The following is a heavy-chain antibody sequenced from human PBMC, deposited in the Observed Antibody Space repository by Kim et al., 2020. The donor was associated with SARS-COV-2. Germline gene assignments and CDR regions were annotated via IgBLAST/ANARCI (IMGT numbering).Heavy chain of an antibody. CDR3: ARDLEELNHDAFDI. V-gene: IGHV4-61*02. J-gene: IGHJ3*02. Sequence: SETLSLTCTVSGGSISSGSYYWSWIRQPAGKGLEWIGRIYTSGSTNYNPSLKSRVTISVDTSKNQISLKLSSVTAADTAVYYCARDLEELNHDAFDIWGQGTMVTVSS. CDR2: IYTSGST. CDR1: GGSISSGSYY. D-gene: IGHD1-26*01.